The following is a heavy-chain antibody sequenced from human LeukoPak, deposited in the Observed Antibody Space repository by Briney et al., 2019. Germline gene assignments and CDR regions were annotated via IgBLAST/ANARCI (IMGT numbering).Heavy chain of an antibody. CDR1: GGSISSYY. CDR2: IYYSGST. D-gene: IGHD3-3*01. V-gene: IGHV4-59*01. Sequence: EPSETLSLTCTVSGGSISSYYWSWIRQPPGKGLEWIGYIYYSGSTEYKPSLKSRVTISVDTSKNQFSLKLSSVTAADTAVYYCARGRFLDAFDIWGQGTMVTVSS. J-gene: IGHJ3*02. CDR3: ARGRFLDAFDI.